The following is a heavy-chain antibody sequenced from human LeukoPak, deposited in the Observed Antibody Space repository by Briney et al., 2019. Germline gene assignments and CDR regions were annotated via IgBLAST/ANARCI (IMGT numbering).Heavy chain of an antibody. Sequence: SETLSLTCAVYGGSFSGYYWSWIRQPPGKGLEWIGEINHSGSTNYNPSLKRRVTISVDTSKNQFSLKLSSVTAVDTAVYYCARDYGSGSYRARYGMDVWGQGTTVTVSS. CDR2: INHSGST. CDR1: GGSFSGYY. D-gene: IGHD3-10*01. V-gene: IGHV4-34*01. J-gene: IGHJ6*02. CDR3: ARDYGSGSYRARYGMDV.